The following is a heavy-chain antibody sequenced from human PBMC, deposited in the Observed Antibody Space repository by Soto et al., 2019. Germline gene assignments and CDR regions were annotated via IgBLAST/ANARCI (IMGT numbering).Heavy chain of an antibody. CDR3: AKASNSSPWFDSWLES. V-gene: IGHV3-23*01. CDR2: INDNGDST. J-gene: IGHJ5*01. D-gene: IGHD6-6*01. Sequence: EVQLLESGGGLVQPGGSLRLSCAASGFNFRYYAMTWVGQAPGKGLEWVSSINDNGDSTHYADSVKGRFTISRDNSKNTLYLQMNSLTAEDTAVYFCAKASNSSPWFDSWLESWGQGTLVTVSS. CDR1: GFNFRYYA.